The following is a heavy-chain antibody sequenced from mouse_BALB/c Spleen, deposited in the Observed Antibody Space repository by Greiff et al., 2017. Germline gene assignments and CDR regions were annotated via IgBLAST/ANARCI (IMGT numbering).Heavy chain of an antibody. CDR1: GYSFTGYY. V-gene: IGHV1S34*01. Sequence: LVKTGASVKISCKASGYSFTGYYMHWVKQSHGKSLEWIGYISCYNGATSYNQKFKGKATFTVDTSSSTAYMQFNSLTSEDSAVYYCAREDGGDYWYFDVWGAGTTVTVSS. CDR2: ISCYNGAT. J-gene: IGHJ1*01. CDR3: AREDGGDYWYFDV. D-gene: IGHD1-2*01.